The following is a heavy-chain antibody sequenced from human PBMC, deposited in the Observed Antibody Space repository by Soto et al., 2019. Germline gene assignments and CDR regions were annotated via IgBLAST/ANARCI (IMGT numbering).Heavy chain of an antibody. CDR2: ISYDGSNK. CDR1: GFTVSSYG. V-gene: IGHV3-30*18. Sequence: QVQLVESGGGVVQPGRSLRLSCAASGFTVSSYGMQWVRQSPGKGLEWVAVISYDGSNKYYADSVKGRFTISRDNSKNTLYLQMNSLRAEDTAVYYCAKDLLSCSSTSCYYYYYMDVWGKGTTVTVSS. D-gene: IGHD2-2*01. CDR3: AKDLLSCSSTSCYYYYYMDV. J-gene: IGHJ6*03.